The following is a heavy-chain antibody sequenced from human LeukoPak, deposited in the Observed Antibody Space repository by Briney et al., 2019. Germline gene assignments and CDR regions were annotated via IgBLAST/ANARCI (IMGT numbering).Heavy chain of an antibody. Sequence: SETLSLTCTVSGASISSTSDYWGWIRQPPGKGLEWIGTIYYSGRAYHNPSLRSRLTISVDTSKNQFSLKLNSVTATDTAIYYCVRQKQHCDGGSCSPPDCWGQGTLVTVSS. J-gene: IGHJ4*02. CDR2: IYYSGRA. V-gene: IGHV4-39*01. D-gene: IGHD2-15*01. CDR1: GASISSTSDY. CDR3: VRQKQHCDGGSCSPPDC.